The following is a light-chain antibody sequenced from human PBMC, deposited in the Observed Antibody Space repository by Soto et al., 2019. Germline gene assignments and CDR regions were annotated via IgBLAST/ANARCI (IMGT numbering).Light chain of an antibody. Sequence: QSALTQPRSVSGSPGQSVTISCTGTSSDVGGYNYVSWYQQHPGKTPKLIIYEVTYRPSGVSHRFSASKSGNTASLTISGLQAEDEADYYCISYTGSSTSYVFGTGTKVTVL. V-gene: IGLV2-14*01. CDR1: SSDVGGYNY. J-gene: IGLJ1*01. CDR2: EVT. CDR3: ISYTGSSTSYV.